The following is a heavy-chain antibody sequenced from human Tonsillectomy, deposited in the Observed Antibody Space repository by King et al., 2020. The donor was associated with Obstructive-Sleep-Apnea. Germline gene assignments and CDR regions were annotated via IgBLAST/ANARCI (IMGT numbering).Heavy chain of an antibody. CDR2: ISYDPSNK. Sequence: VRLVESGGGVVQPGRSLRLSCAASGFSFSSYAMHWVRQAPVKGLEWVAIISYDPSNKYYADSVKGRFTISRDNSKSTLYLQMNSLRAEDTAVYYCARASGNNWDDAFDVWGHGTMVTVSS. J-gene: IGHJ3*01. D-gene: IGHD1-1*01. CDR1: GFSFSSYA. V-gene: IGHV3-30-3*01. CDR3: ARASGNNWDDAFDV.